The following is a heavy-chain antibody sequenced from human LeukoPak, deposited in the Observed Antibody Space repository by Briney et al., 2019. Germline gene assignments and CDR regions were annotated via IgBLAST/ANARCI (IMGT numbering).Heavy chain of an antibody. CDR1: GYSFTSYW. J-gene: IGHJ3*02. Sequence: GKSLKISCKGSGYSFTSYWIGWVRQMPGKGLEWMGIIYPGDSDTRYSPSFQGQVTISADKSISTAYLQWSSLKASDTAMYYCASLAAAGYDAFDIWGQGTMVTVSS. V-gene: IGHV5-51*01. CDR2: IYPGDSDT. CDR3: ASLAAAGYDAFDI. D-gene: IGHD6-13*01.